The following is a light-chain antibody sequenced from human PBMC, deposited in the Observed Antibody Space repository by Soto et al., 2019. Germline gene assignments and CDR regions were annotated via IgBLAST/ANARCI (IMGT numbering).Light chain of an antibody. V-gene: IGKV3D-20*02. CDR2: GAS. CDR3: QQRSNRIT. Sequence: EIVLTQSPGTLSLSPVERATLSCRASQSVSNNYLAWYQQKPGQAPRLLIYGASNRATGIPDRFSGSGSGTDFTLTVSSLEPEDFALYYCQQRSNRITFGQGTRLEIK. J-gene: IGKJ5*01. CDR1: QSVSNNY.